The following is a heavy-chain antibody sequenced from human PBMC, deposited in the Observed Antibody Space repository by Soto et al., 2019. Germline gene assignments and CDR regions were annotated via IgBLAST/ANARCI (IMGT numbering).Heavy chain of an antibody. CDR1: GYTFTSYD. V-gene: IGHV1-8*01. J-gene: IGHJ6*02. CDR3: ARGSYDFWSGLYYYGMDV. D-gene: IGHD3-3*01. CDR2: MNPNSGNT. Sequence: QVQLVQSGAEVKKPGASVKVSCKASGYTFTSYDINWVRQATGQGLEWMGWMNPNSGNTGYAQKVQGRVTMTRNTSISTAYMELSSLRSEDTAVYYCARGSYDFWSGLYYYGMDVWGQGTTVTVSS.